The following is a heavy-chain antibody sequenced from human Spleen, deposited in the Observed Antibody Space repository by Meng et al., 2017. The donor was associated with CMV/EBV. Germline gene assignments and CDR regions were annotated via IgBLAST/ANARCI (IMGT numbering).Heavy chain of an antibody. CDR2: IYYSGST. CDR3: ARVSRGGFDP. Sequence: SATLSLTCTVSGGSISSYYWIWIRQPPGKGLEWIGYIYYSGSTNYNPSLKSRVTISVDTSKNQFSLKLSSVTAADTAVYYCARVSRGGFDPWGQGTLVTVSS. J-gene: IGHJ5*02. D-gene: IGHD2-15*01. V-gene: IGHV4-59*12. CDR1: GGSISSYY.